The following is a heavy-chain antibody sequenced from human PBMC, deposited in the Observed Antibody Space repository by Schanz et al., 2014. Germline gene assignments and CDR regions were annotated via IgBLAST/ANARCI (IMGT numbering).Heavy chain of an antibody. CDR2: INQDGSDK. J-gene: IGHJ4*02. CDR3: ARDKGGYYPFDY. V-gene: IGHV3-7*01. CDR1: GIMFSDLF. Sequence: EVQLVESGGGLVQPAGSLRLSCAVSGIMFSDLFIDWVRQAPGKGLEWVANINQDGSDKSYVDSVKGRFTISRDNAKNSLYLQMNSLRAEDTAVYYCARDKGGYYPFDYWGQGSLVTVSS. D-gene: IGHD3-22*01.